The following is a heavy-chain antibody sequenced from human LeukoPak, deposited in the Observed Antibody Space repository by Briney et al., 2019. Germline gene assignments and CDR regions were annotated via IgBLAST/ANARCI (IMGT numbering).Heavy chain of an antibody. J-gene: IGHJ5*02. Sequence: WVSPISNDGGGTPYSHFVKGRFTISRDNSKNTLFLQLNSLRVEDTALYYCAKGSSGYFAHLWGQGTLDTVSS. D-gene: IGHD3-22*01. V-gene: IGHV3-23*01. CDR2: ISNDGGGT. CDR3: AKGSSGYFAHL.